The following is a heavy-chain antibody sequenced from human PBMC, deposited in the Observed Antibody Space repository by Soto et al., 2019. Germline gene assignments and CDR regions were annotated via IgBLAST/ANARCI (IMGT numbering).Heavy chain of an antibody. CDR2: INPNSGGT. CDR1: GYTFTGYY. CDR3: ARKPGECACDI. D-gene: IGHD7-27*01. V-gene: IGHV1-2*04. J-gene: IGHJ3*02. Sequence: ASVKVSCKASGYTFTGYYMHWVRQAPGQGLEWMGWINPNSGGTNYAQKFQGWVTMTRDTSISTAYMELSRLRSDDTAVYYGARKPGECACDIWGQGTMVTVSS.